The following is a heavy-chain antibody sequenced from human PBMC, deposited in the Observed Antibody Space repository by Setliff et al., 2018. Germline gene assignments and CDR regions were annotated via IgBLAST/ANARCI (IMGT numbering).Heavy chain of an antibody. V-gene: IGHV1-46*01. D-gene: IGHD3-16*01. CDR1: GYTFTSYY. Sequence: ASVKVSCKASGYTFTSYYIHRVRQAPGQGLEWMGVINPKNGGATYPQNLQGRVTMTRDTSMSTVYMELSSLRFEDTAVYYCARERAGGRGFTFGAIYYYYGMDVWGQGTTVTVSS. J-gene: IGHJ6*02. CDR3: ARERAGGRGFTFGAIYYYYGMDV. CDR2: INPKNGGA.